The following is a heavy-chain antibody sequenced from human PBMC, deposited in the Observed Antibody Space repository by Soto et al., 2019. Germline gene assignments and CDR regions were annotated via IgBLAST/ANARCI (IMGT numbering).Heavy chain of an antibody. CDR3: ARQIYDSDTGPNFQYYFDS. CDR2: IDPSDSQT. CDR1: GFSFAGYW. V-gene: IGHV5-10-1*01. D-gene: IGHD3-22*01. J-gene: IGHJ4*02. Sequence: GESLKISCKGSGFSFAGYWITWVRQKPGKGLEWMGRIDPSDSQTYYSPSFRGHVTISVTKSITTVFLQWSSLRASDTAMYYCARQIYDSDTGPNFQYYFDSWGQGTPVTVSS.